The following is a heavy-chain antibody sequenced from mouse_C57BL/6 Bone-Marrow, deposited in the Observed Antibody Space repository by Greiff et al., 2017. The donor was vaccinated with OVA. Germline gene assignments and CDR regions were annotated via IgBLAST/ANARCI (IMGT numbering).Heavy chain of an antibody. CDR1: GYTFTSYW. V-gene: IGHV1-72*01. D-gene: IGHD1-1*01. J-gene: IGHJ3*01. Sequence: VQLQQPGAELVKPGASVKLSCKASGYTFTSYWMHWVKQRPGRGLEWIGRIDPNSGGTKYNEKFKSKATLTVDKPSSTAYMQLSSLTSEDSAVYYCARGEGVYYYGFFAYWGQGTLVTVSA. CDR3: ARGEGVYYYGFFAY. CDR2: IDPNSGGT.